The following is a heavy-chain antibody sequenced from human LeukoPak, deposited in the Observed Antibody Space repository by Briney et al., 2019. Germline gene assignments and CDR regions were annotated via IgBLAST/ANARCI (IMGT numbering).Heavy chain of an antibody. D-gene: IGHD3-10*01. CDR1: GFTFSSYW. J-gene: IGHJ4*02. CDR2: INSDGSST. Sequence: GGSLRLSCAASGFTFSSYWMHWVRQAPGKGLVWVSRINSDGSSTSYADSVKGRFTISRDNAKNTLYLQMNSLRAEDTAVYYCARDLTESPMVRGISLDYWGQGTLVTVSS. CDR3: ARDLTESPMVRGISLDY. V-gene: IGHV3-74*01.